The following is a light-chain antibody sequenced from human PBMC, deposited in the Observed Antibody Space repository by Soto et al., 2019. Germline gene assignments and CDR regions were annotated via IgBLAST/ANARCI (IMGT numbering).Light chain of an antibody. V-gene: IGKV3-20*01. CDR2: GSS. J-gene: IGKJ2*01. CDR3: QQYGSSPPYT. CDR1: QSVSNKY. Sequence: VLTQSPGTLSLSPGERATLSCRASQSVSNKYLAWNQQKPGQAPRLLIFGSSDRATGIPDRFSGSGSGTDYTPTISRLEPEDFAVYYCQQYGSSPPYTFGQGTKLEIK.